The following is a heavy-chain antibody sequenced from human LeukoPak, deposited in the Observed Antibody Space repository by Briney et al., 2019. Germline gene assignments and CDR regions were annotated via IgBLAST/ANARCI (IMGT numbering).Heavy chain of an antibody. CDR1: GFTFSSYA. CDR2: ISGSGGST. CDR3: AKIPVATMWTYFDY. D-gene: IGHD5-12*01. V-gene: IGHV3-23*01. J-gene: IGHJ4*02. Sequence: GGSLRLSCEASGFTFSSYAMSWVRQAPGKGLEWVSSISGSGGSTYYADSVKGRFTISRDNSKNTLYLQMNSLRAEDTAVYYCAKIPVATMWTYFDYWGQGTLVTVSS.